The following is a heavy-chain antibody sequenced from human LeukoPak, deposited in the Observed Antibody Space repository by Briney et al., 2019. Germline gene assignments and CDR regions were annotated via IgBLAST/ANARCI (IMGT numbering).Heavy chain of an antibody. CDR3: ARGSGYKYDFTGRERTKSRLDY. D-gene: IGHD3/OR15-3a*01. J-gene: IGHJ4*02. V-gene: IGHV3-30*03. CDR2: ISNNGSNK. CDR1: GFTFSSYG. Sequence: GRSLTLSCAASGFTFSSYGMHWVRQAPGKGLEWVAVISNNGSNKYYADSVKGRFTISRDNSKNTLYLQMNSLRAEDTAMYYCARGSGYKYDFTGRERTKSRLDYWGQGTLVAVSS.